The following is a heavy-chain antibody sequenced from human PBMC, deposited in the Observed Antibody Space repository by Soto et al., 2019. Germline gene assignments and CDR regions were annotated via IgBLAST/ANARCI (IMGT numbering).Heavy chain of an antibody. J-gene: IGHJ4*02. D-gene: IGHD1-26*01. CDR1: GFTFSSYA. Sequence: EVQLLESGGGLVQPGGSLRLSCAASGFTFSSYAMRWVRQAPVKGLEWVSAISGSGGSTYYADSVKGRFTISRDNSKNTLYLQMNSLRAEDTAVYYCARRGSWSNYDYWGQGTMVTVSS. CDR2: ISGSGGST. V-gene: IGHV3-23*01. CDR3: ARRGSWSNYDY.